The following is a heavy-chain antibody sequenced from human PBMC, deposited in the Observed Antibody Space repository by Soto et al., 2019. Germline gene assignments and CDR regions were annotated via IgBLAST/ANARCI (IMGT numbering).Heavy chain of an antibody. D-gene: IGHD3-3*01. Sequence: EVQLVESGGGLVKPGGSLRLSCAASGFTFSNAWMSWVRQAPGKGLEWVGRIKSKTDGGTTDYAAPVKGRFTISRDDSKNTLHLQMHSLNIEENAVYYCPTDGGDALWSTYYYYMDVWGKGTTVTVSS. CDR3: PTDGGDALWSTYYYYMDV. CDR2: IKSKTDGGTT. V-gene: IGHV3-15*01. J-gene: IGHJ6*03. CDR1: GFTFSNAW.